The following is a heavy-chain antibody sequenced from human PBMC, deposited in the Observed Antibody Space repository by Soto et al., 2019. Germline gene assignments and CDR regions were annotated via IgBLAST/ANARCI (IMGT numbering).Heavy chain of an antibody. CDR1: GCTFNNYD. J-gene: IGHJ3*01. D-gene: IGHD3-16*01. V-gene: IGHV3-30*03. Sequence: GGSLRLSCVVSGCTFNNYDMHWVRQAPGKGLEWVAFISYDGRNKYYADSVKGRFTISRDASKNTLSLQMNSLRAEDTAVYYCAREGGTAFDVWGQGTTVTVSS. CDR2: ISYDGRNK. CDR3: AREGGTAFDV.